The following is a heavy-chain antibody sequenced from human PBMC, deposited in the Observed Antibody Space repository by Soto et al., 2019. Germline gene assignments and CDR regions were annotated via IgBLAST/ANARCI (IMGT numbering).Heavy chain of an antibody. Sequence: SETLSLTCTVSGGSISSGDYYWSWIRQPPGKGLEWIGYIYYSGSTYYNPSLKSRVTISVDTSKNQFSLKLSSVTAADTAVYYCARGLRDSSGYYHLHYFQHWGQGTLVPVSS. J-gene: IGHJ1*01. D-gene: IGHD3-22*01. CDR2: IYYSGST. V-gene: IGHV4-30-4*01. CDR3: ARGLRDSSGYYHLHYFQH. CDR1: GGSISSGDYY.